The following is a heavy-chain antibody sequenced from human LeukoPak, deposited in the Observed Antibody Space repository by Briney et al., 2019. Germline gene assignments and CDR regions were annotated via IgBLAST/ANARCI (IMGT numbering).Heavy chain of an antibody. CDR2: IIPIFGTA. CDR3: ARVGQLVSNWFDP. D-gene: IGHD6-6*01. J-gene: IGHJ5*02. CDR1: GGTFSSYA. Sequence: ASVKVSCKASGGTFSSYAISWVRQAPGQGLEWMGGIIPIFGTANYAQKFQGRVTITADESTSTAYMELSSLRSEDTAVYYCARVGQLVSNWFDPWGQGTLVTVSS. V-gene: IGHV1-69*13.